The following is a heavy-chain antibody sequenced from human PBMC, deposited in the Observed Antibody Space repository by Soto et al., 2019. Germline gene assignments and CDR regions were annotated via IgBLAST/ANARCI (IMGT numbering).Heavy chain of an antibody. CDR2: IDWDDDK. J-gene: IGHJ6*01. CDR1: WLSLSNKRMC. D-gene: IGHD3-16*02. V-gene: IGHV2-70*01. Sequence: RLACTFPWLSLSNKRMCVIWIRQPPGKALELLALIDWDDDKYYSTSLKTRLTISKDTSKNQVVLTMTNMDPVDTATYYCARCFFYRRLAAIQYCYY. CDR3: ARCFFYRRLAAIQYCYY.